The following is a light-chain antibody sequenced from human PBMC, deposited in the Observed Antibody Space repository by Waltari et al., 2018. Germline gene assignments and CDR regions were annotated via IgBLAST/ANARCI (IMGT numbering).Light chain of an antibody. Sequence: DIVVTQSPLSLPVTPGEPAPISCRSSQSLLHRNGNNYLDWYLQKPGPSPQLLIYLGSNRASGVPDRFSGSGAGTDFTLRISRVEAEDVGVYYCMQSLQSLWTFGPGTKVEIK. V-gene: IGKV2-28*01. CDR3: MQSLQSLWT. CDR2: LGS. J-gene: IGKJ1*01. CDR1: QSLLHRNGNNY.